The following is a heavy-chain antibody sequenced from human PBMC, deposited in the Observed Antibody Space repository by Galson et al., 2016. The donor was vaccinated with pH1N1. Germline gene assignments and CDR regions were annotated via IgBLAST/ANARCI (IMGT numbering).Heavy chain of an antibody. CDR2: IDPSNGGT. V-gene: IGHV1-46*01. CDR3: TRDLGRRREF. D-gene: IGHD1-26*01. Sequence: VKVSCKASGYTFTTSYIHWVRPAPGEGLEWMGVIDPSNGGTTYAQKFQARVTMTRDTSTSTVYLDLRRLKSEDTSVFYCTRDLGRRREFWGQGTLVTVSS. J-gene: IGHJ4*02. CDR1: GYTFTTSY.